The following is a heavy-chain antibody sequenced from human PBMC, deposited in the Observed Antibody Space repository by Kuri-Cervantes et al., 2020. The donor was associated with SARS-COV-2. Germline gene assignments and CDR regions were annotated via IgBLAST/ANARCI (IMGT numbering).Heavy chain of an antibody. Sequence: SETLSLTCTVSGGSISSSSYYWGWIRQPPGKGLEWIGSIYYSGSTYYNPSLKSRVTISVDTSKNQFSLKLSSVTAADTAVYYCARGRTRSTIYFFDSWGQRTLVTVSS. CDR3: ARGRTRSTIYFFDS. V-gene: IGHV4-39*07. CDR1: GGSISSSSYY. J-gene: IGHJ4*02. D-gene: IGHD5/OR15-5a*01. CDR2: IYYSGST.